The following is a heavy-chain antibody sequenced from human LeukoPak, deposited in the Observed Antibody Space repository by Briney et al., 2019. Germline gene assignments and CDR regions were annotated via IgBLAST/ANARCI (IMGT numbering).Heavy chain of an antibody. CDR1: GGSISSGYYY. J-gene: IGHJ4*02. CDR2: TYYSGST. V-gene: IGHV4-30-4*08. Sequence: SETLSLTCTVSGGSISSGYYYWSWIRQPPGKGLEWIGYTYYSGSTYYNPSLKSRVTISVDTYKNQFSLKLSSVTAADTAVYYCARSLTIFGVVTDWGQGTLVTVSS. CDR3: ARSLTIFGVVTD. D-gene: IGHD3-3*01.